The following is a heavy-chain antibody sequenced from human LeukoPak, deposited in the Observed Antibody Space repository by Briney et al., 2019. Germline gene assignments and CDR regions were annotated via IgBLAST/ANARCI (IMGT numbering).Heavy chain of an antibody. D-gene: IGHD2-15*01. CDR1: GFTFSSYS. V-gene: IGHV3-21*01. J-gene: IGHJ5*02. CDR2: ISSSSSYI. Sequence: GGSLRLSCAASGFTFSSYSMNWVRQAPGKGLEWVSSISSSSSYIYYADSVKGRFTISRDNAKNSLYLQMNSLRAEDTAVYYCASAAEPYTGEWFDPWGQGTLVTVSS. CDR3: ASAAEPYTGEWFDP.